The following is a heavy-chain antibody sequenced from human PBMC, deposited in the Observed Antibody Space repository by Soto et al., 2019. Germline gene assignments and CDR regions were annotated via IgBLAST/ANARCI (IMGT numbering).Heavy chain of an antibody. V-gene: IGHV4-34*01. J-gene: IGHJ4*02. CDR3: ASQTSSIAARTIDY. CDR1: GGSFSGYY. CDR2: INHSGST. D-gene: IGHD6-6*01. Sequence: NPSETLSLTCAVYGGSFSGYYWSWIRQPPGKGLEWIGEINHSGSTNYNPSLKSRVTISVDTSKNQFSLKLSSVTAADTAVYYCASQTSSIAARTIDYWGQGTLVTVSS.